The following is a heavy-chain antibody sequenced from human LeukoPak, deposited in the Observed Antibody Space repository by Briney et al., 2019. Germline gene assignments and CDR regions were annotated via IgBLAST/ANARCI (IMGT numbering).Heavy chain of an antibody. CDR3: ARDLSLYCSGGSCYSLNY. CDR1: GFIFSSYN. CDR2: ISDNSRSL. V-gene: IGHV3-21*01. D-gene: IGHD2-15*01. Sequence: GGSLRLSCAASGFIFSSYNMNWVRQAPGKGLEWVSSISDNSRSLYYADSVKGRFTISRDNAKNSLYLQMNSLRDEDTAVYYCARDLSLYCSGGSCYSLNYWGQGTLVTVSS. J-gene: IGHJ4*02.